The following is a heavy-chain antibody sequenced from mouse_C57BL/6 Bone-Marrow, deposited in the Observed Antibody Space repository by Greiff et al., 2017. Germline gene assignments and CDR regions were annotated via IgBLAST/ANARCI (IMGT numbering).Heavy chain of an antibody. CDR1: GYTFTSYW. Sequence: QVPLPQSGAELVKPGASVKFSCTASGYTFTSYWVHWVKPRPGQGLEWIGMIHPNSGSTNYNEKFKSKATLTVDKSSSTAYMQLSSLTSEDSAVYYCARGRQFAYWGQGTLVTVSA. V-gene: IGHV1-64*01. CDR2: IHPNSGST. CDR3: ARGRQFAY. J-gene: IGHJ3*01. D-gene: IGHD6-1*01.